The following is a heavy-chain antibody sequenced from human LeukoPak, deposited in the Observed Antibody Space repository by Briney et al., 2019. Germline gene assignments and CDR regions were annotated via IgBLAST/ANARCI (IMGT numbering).Heavy chain of an antibody. D-gene: IGHD2-2*02. CDR1: GFTFSSYA. CDR3: ARESGGNTPYYFDY. CDR2: ISYDDGSNK. J-gene: IGHJ4*02. V-gene: IGHV3-30*04. Sequence: PGRSLRLSCAASGFTFSSYALHWVRQAPGKGLEWVAVISYDDGSNKYYADPVKGRFTISRDNSKNTLYLQMNSLRTEDTAVCYCARESGGNTPYYFDYWGQGTLVTVSS.